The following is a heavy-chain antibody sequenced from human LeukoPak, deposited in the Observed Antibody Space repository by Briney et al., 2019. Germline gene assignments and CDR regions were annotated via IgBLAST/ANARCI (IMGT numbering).Heavy chain of an antibody. J-gene: IGHJ4*02. V-gene: IGHV1-69*06. D-gene: IGHD3-22*01. CDR2: IIPIFGTA. CDR1: GGTFSSYA. CDR3: ARVRVDYYDSSGYPGFDY. Sequence: SVKVSCKASGGTFSSYAISWVRQAPGQGLEWMGGIIPIFGTANYAQKFQGRVTITADKSTSTAYMELSGLRSEDTAVYYCARVRVDYYDSSGYPGFDYWGQGTLVTVSS.